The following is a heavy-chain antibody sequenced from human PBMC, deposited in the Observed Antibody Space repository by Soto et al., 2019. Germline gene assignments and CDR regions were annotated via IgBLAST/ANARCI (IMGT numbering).Heavy chain of an antibody. CDR1: GASRTSTTDF. J-gene: IGHJ4*02. V-gene: IGHV4-39*01. CDR3: AKNLPRTGRFDY. Sequence: SETLSLTCTLSGASRTSTTDFWAGIGKPPGKGLEWVGSIYYSGKTHSNPALKSRVTISVDRSKNQFSLQMSSVTAADTAVYYCAKNLPRTGRFDYWGQGSLVTVS. CDR2: IYYSGKT.